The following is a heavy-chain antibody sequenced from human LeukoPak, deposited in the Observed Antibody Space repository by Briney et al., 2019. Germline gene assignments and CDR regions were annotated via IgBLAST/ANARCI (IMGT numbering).Heavy chain of an antibody. Sequence: ETLSLTCTVSGGSISSGGYSWSWVRQAPGKGLEWVSAISGSGGSTYYADSVKGRFTISRDNSKNTLYLQMNSLRAEDTAVYYCAKDAARTFDYWGQGTLVTVSS. CDR2: ISGSGGST. CDR1: GGSISSGGYS. CDR3: AKDAARTFDY. V-gene: IGHV3-23*01. D-gene: IGHD6-25*01. J-gene: IGHJ4*02.